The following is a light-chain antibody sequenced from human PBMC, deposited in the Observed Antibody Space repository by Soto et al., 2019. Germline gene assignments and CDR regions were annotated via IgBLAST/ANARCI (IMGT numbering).Light chain of an antibody. CDR2: AAA. CDR3: QQYGSSPWT. J-gene: IGKJ1*01. V-gene: IGKV3-20*01. Sequence: EIVLTQSPGTLSIYPGGLSTLSCRASQSVSSNLAWYQQKPGQAPRLLIYAAATRATGIPDRFSGSGSGTDFTLTSSRLEPEDFAVYCCQQYGSSPWTFGQGTKVDIK. CDR1: QSVSSN.